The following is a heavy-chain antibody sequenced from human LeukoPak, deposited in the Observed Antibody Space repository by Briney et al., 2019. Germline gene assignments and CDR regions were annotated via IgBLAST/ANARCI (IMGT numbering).Heavy chain of an antibody. Sequence: ASVKVSCKASGYTFTGYYMHWVRQAPGQGVEWMGWINPSSGGTNYAQKFQGRVTMTRDTSISTAYMELSRLRSDDTAVYYCARNSGYVLRWFDPWGQGTLVTVSS. J-gene: IGHJ5*02. CDR3: ARNSGYVLRWFDP. CDR1: GYTFTGYY. D-gene: IGHD5-12*01. CDR2: INPSSGGT. V-gene: IGHV1-2*02.